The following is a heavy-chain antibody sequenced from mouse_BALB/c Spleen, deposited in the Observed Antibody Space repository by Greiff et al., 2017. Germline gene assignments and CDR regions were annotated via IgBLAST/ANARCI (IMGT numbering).Heavy chain of an antibody. CDR2: IRNKANGYTT. Sequence: EVKVLESGGGLVQPGGSLRLSCATSGFTFTDYYMSWVRQPPGKALEWLGFIRNKANGYTTEYSASVKGRFTISRDNSQSILYLQMNTLRAEDSATYYCAREGSYGTFDYWGQGTTLTVSS. CDR3: AREGSYGTFDY. CDR1: GFTFTDYY. D-gene: IGHD2-1*01. V-gene: IGHV7-3*02. J-gene: IGHJ2*01.